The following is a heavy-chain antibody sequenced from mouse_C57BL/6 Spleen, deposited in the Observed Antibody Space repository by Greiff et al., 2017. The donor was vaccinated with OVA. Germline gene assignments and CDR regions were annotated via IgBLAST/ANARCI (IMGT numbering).Heavy chain of an antibody. V-gene: IGHV2-2*01. Sequence: VQVVESGPGLVQPSQSLSITCTVSGFSLTSYGVHWVRQSPGKGLEWLGVIWSGGSTDYNAAFISRLSISKDNSKSQVFFKMNSLQADDTAIYYCARKERDYDGYAMDYWGQGTSVTVSS. CDR3: ARKERDYDGYAMDY. CDR1: GFSLTSYG. J-gene: IGHJ4*01. CDR2: IWSGGST. D-gene: IGHD2-4*01.